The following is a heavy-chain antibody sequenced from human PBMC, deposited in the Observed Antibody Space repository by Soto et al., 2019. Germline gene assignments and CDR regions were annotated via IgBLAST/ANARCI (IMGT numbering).Heavy chain of an antibody. CDR1: GFTFSSYG. CDR2: ISYDGSKK. CDR3: AKRGGHCGGTCYPDS. Sequence: QVQLVESGGGGVQPGRSLRLSCAPSGFTFSSYGMHWVRQGPGKGLEGVATISYDGSKKYYADSVKGRFTIYRDNSENTLYLQMNSLRAEDTAMYYCAKRGGHCGGTCYPDSWGQGTLVTVSS. D-gene: IGHD2-15*01. V-gene: IGHV3-30*18. J-gene: IGHJ4*02.